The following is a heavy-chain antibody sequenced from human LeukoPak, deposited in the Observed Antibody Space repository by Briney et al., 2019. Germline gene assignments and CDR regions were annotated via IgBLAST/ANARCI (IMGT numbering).Heavy chain of an antibody. CDR2: ISWNSGSI. Sequence: GGSLRLSCAASGLTFDDYAMHWVRQAPGKGLEWVSGISWNSGSIGYADSVKGRFTISRDNAKNSLYLQMNSLRAEDTALYYCAKGGVVVAATLDYWGQGTPVTVSS. V-gene: IGHV3-9*01. CDR3: AKGGVVVAATLDY. D-gene: IGHD2-15*01. CDR1: GLTFDDYA. J-gene: IGHJ4*02.